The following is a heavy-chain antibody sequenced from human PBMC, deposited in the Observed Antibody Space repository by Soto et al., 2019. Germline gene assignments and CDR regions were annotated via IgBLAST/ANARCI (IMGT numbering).Heavy chain of an antibody. V-gene: IGHV5-51*01. J-gene: IGHJ6*01. CDR1: GYSFNSYW. CDR3: ARQVGRYRMDV. Sequence: XSLKISCKGSGYSFNSYWIGWVRQMPGKGLEWMGIXYPGDXHTRHSQSSQXXVTISDDXXISNPYLQWSSLQPSDTAMYYCARQVGRYRMDVWGQGTTVTASS. D-gene: IGHD1-26*01. CDR2: XYPGDXHT.